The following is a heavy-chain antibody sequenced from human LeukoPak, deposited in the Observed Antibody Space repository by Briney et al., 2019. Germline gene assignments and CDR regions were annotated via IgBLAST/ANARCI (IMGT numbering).Heavy chain of an antibody. V-gene: IGHV3-74*01. D-gene: IGHD1-26*01. CDR3: GGGGYLLDY. Sequence: PGGSLRLSCAASGFTFGTDWMNWARQAPGKGLVWVSRINSDGSSISYADSVKGRFTISRDNAKNTLYLQMNSLRAEDTAVYYCGGGGYLLDYWGQGTLVTVSS. CDR2: INSDGSSI. CDR1: GFTFGTDW. J-gene: IGHJ4*02.